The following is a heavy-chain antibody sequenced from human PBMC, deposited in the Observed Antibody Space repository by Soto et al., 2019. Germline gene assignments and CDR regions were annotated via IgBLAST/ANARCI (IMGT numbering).Heavy chain of an antibody. CDR2: INGGSMP. Sequence: PGGSLRLSCVASGFSFSGYALNWVRKAPGKGLEWVTGINGGSMPYYVDSVKGRFTISRDTSKNTLYLQMSSLSAEDTAVYYCAKDKEWSGVYGMDVWGQGTTVTVSS. CDR3: AKDKEWSGVYGMDV. CDR1: GFSFSGYA. D-gene: IGHD3-3*01. V-gene: IGHV3-23*01. J-gene: IGHJ6*02.